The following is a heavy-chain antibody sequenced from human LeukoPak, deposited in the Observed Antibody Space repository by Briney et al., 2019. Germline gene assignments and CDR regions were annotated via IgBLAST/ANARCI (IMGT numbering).Heavy chain of an antibody. D-gene: IGHD1-1*01. Sequence: GGSMRLSSAASGFTFSSYAMSWVRQAPGKGLEWVSAISGSGGSTYYADSVKGRFTISRDNSKNTLYLQMNSLRAEDTAVYYCAKVNNWKGWFDPWGQGTLVTVSS. V-gene: IGHV3-23*01. CDR1: GFTFSSYA. J-gene: IGHJ5*02. CDR3: AKVNNWKGWFDP. CDR2: ISGSGGST.